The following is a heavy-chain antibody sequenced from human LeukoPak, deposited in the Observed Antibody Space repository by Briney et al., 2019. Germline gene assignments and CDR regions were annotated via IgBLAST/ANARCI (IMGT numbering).Heavy chain of an antibody. CDR2: IKQDGSDK. D-gene: IGHD2-8*01. CDR3: ARDRFSYAFDY. CDR1: GFTFSTYW. V-gene: IGHV3-7*01. Sequence: GGSLRLSCAASGFTFSTYWMSWVRQAPGKGLEWVANIKQDGSDKYYVDSVKGRFTISRDNAKNSLYLQMNSLRAEDTAVYYCARDRFSYAFDYWGQGTLVTVSS. J-gene: IGHJ4*02.